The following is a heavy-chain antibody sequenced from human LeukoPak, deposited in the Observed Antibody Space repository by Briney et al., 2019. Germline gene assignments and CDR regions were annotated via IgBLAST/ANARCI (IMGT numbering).Heavy chain of an antibody. V-gene: IGHV4-34*01. CDR3: ARRSITGTTVDN. Sequence: SETLSLTCAVYGGSFSDYYWSWIRQPPGKGLEWIGEINHSGSTKYNPSLKSRVTISVDTSKNQFSLKLSSLTAADTAVYYCARRSITGTTVDNWGQGTLVTVSS. CDR2: INHSGST. D-gene: IGHD1-20*01. CDR1: GGSFSDYY. J-gene: IGHJ4*02.